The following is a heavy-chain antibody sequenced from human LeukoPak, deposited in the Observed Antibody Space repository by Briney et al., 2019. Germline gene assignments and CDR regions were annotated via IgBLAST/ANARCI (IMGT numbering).Heavy chain of an antibody. J-gene: IGHJ4*02. CDR3: ARWGPLRLPGGY. CDR2: INRNSGGT. V-gene: IGHV1-2*06. CDR1: GYTFTDYY. D-gene: IGHD3-16*01. Sequence: ASVKVSCKASGYTFTDYYVHWVRQAPGQGLEWMGRINRNSGGTNYAQKFQGRVTMTRDTSISTVYMELSRLKSDDTAVYYCARWGPLRLPGGYWGQGTLVTVSS.